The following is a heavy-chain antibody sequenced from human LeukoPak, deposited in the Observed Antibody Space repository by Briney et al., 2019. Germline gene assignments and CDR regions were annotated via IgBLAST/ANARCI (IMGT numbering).Heavy chain of an antibody. V-gene: IGHV4-38-2*02. CDR1: GYSISSGYY. CDR2: IYHSGST. D-gene: IGHD3-22*01. Sequence: SETLSLTCTVSGYSISSGYYWGWVRQPPGKGLEWIGSIYHSGSTYYNPSLKSRVTISVDTSKNQFSLKLSSVTAADTAVYYCANDYDLGAFDIWGQGTMVTVSS. CDR3: ANDYDLGAFDI. J-gene: IGHJ3*02.